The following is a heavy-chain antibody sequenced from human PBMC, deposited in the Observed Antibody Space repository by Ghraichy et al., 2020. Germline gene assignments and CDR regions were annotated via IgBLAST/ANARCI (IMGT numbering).Heavy chain of an antibody. Sequence: ASVKVSCKGTVYTFTYYYMHWLRPARRHQPEWVGRINPNSGVTYYAQKLQGRVTMTRDTPISTAYMELSRLRSDDTAVYYCARDYTMITQSLFYFDYWGQGTLVTGAS. CDR2: INPNSGVT. CDR3: ARDYTMITQSLFYFDY. CDR1: VYTFTYYY. V-gene: IGHV1-2*06. D-gene: IGHD3-22*01. J-gene: IGHJ4*02.